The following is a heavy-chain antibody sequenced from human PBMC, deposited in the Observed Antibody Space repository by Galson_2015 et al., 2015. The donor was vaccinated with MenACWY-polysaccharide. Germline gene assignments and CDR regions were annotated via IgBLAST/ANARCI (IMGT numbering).Heavy chain of an antibody. CDR2: IYHSGST. J-gene: IGHJ4*02. Sequence: ETLSLTCAVSGYSISSGYYWGWIRQPPGKGLEWIGSIYHSGSTYYNPSLKSRVTISVDTSKNQFSLKLSSVTAADTAVYYRARVEKYSGSYYILHWGQGTLVTVSS. V-gene: IGHV4-38-2*01. D-gene: IGHD1-26*01. CDR1: GYSISSGYY. CDR3: ARVEKYSGSYYILH.